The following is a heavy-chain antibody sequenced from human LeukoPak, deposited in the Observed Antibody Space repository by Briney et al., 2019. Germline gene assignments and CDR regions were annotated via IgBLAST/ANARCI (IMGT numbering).Heavy chain of an antibody. CDR3: ARDGVAETTGYYFDY. CDR2: ISSSSSYI. J-gene: IGHJ4*02. V-gene: IGHV3-21*01. D-gene: IGHD4-17*01. Sequence: PGGSLRLSCVASGFTFSSYSMNWVRQAPGKGLEWVSSISSSSSYIYYADSVKGRFTISRDNAKNSLYLQMNSLRTEDTAMYYCARDGVAETTGYYFDYWGQGTLVTVSS. CDR1: GFTFSSYS.